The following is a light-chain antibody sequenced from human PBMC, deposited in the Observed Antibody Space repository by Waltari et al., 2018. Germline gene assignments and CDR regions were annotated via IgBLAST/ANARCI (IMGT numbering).Light chain of an antibody. CDR1: QDISSW. CDR3: QQYNSAPWT. CDR2: KAS. J-gene: IGKJ1*01. V-gene: IGKV1-5*03. Sequence: DIQMIQSPSSLSASEGDRVTITCRASQDISSWLAWYQQKPGKAPDLLIYKASSLQSGVPSRFSGSGSGTDFTLTISSLQPEDFATYYCQQYNSAPWTFGQGTKVEIK.